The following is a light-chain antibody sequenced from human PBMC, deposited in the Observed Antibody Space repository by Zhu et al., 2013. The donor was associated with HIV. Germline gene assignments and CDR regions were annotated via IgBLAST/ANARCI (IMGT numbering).Light chain of an antibody. V-gene: IGKV1-5*03. CDR2: KAS. Sequence: DIQMTQSPSTLSAAVGDRVTITCRASQSISAWLAWYQQKPGKAPKLLIYKASSLEAGVPSRFSGSGSGTEFTLTISSLQPDDFATYYCQQYSSYSRTFGQGTKVEI. CDR3: QQYSSYSRT. CDR1: QSISAW. J-gene: IGKJ1*01.